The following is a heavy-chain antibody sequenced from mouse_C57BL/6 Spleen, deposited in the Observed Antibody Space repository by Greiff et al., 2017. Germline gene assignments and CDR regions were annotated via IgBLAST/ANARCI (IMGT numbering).Heavy chain of an antibody. CDR3: ARLGSGYDYAMDY. J-gene: IGHJ4*01. D-gene: IGHD3-2*02. Sequence: QVHVKQSGAELVRPGASVKLSCKASGYTFTDYYINWVKQRPGQGLEWIARIYPGSGNTYYNEKFKGKATLTAEKSSSTAYMQLSSLTSEDSAVYCCARLGSGYDYAMDYWGQGTSVTVSS. CDR2: IYPGSGNT. CDR1: GYTFTDYY. V-gene: IGHV1-76*01.